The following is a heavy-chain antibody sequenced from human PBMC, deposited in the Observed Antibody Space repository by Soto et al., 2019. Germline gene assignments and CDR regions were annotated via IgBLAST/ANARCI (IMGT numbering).Heavy chain of an antibody. V-gene: IGHV3-33*01. CDR2: IWYDGSNK. Sequence: GGSLRLSCAASGFTFSSYGMHWVRQAPGKGLEWVAVIWYDGSNKYYADSVKGRFTISRDNSKNTLYLQMNSLRAEDTAVYYCARNFWSGYNYYYYGMDVWGQGTTVTVSS. J-gene: IGHJ6*02. CDR1: GFTFSSYG. D-gene: IGHD3-3*01. CDR3: ARNFWSGYNYYYYGMDV.